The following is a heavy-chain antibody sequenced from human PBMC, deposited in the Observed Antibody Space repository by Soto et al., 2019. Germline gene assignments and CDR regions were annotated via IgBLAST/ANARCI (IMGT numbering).Heavy chain of an antibody. CDR1: GGTFSSYA. D-gene: IGHD1-26*01. J-gene: IGHJ6*02. CDR2: IIPIFGTA. CDR3: ARDFDETYYGTYYYYGMDV. Sequence: GASVKVCCKASGGTFSSYAISWVRQAPGQGLEWMGGIIPIFGTANYAQKFQGRVTITADESTSTAYMELSSLRSEDSAVYYCARDFDETYYGTYYYYGMDVWGQGTTVTVSS. V-gene: IGHV1-69*13.